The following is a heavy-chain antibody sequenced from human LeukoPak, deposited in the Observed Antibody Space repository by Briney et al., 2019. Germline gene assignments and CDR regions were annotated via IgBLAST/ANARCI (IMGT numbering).Heavy chain of an antibody. CDR2: INHSGST. CDR3: ARPGLANDAFDI. CDR1: GGSFSGYY. Sequence: PSETLSLTCAVYGGSFSGYYWSWIRQPPGKGLEWIGEINHSGSTNYNPSLKSRVTISVDTSKNQFSLKLSSVTAADTAVYYCARPGLANDAFDIWGQGTMVTVSS. V-gene: IGHV4-34*01. J-gene: IGHJ3*02.